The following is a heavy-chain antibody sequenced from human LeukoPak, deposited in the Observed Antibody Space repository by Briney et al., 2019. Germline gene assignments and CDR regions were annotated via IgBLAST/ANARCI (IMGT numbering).Heavy chain of an antibody. CDR1: GFTFSSYA. J-gene: IGHJ1*01. CDR3: AKSSGSSYYIEYLHH. V-gene: IGHV3-23*01. D-gene: IGHD3-10*01. CDR2: ISGSGGRT. Sequence: GGSLRLSCAASGFTFSSYAMSWVRHAPGKGLEWVSAISGSGGRTDYADSVKGRFTISRDNSKNTVYLQMNSLRAEDTAVYYCAKSSGSSYYIEYLHHWGQGTLVTVSS.